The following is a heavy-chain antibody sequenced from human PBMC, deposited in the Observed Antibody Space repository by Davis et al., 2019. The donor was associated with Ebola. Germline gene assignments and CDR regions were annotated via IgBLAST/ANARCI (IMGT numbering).Heavy chain of an antibody. Sequence: GESPKTPRAASGFTFSSYEMNWVRQAPGKGLEWVSYISSSGSTIHYADSVKGRFTISRDHAQNSLYLQMNSLRAEDTAVYYCARGAVGYSGSYYRYFDYWGQGSLVTVSS. CDR2: ISSSGSTI. D-gene: IGHD1-26*01. V-gene: IGHV3-48*03. CDR3: ARGAVGYSGSYYRYFDY. CDR1: GFTFSSYE. J-gene: IGHJ4*02.